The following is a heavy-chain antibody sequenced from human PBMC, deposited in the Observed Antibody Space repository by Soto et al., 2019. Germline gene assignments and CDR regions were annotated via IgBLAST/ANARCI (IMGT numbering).Heavy chain of an antibody. CDR3: ATEVRGTSRPFHY. J-gene: IGHJ4*02. CDR2: VNPKSGNR. D-gene: IGHD2-2*01. V-gene: IGHV1-8*01. Sequence: QVQLVQSGAEVKKPGASVKVSCKASGYSFTSYDINWVRQVTGQGLEWMGWVNPKSGNRDYAEKFQGSVTMTRDTATSTAYMELNSLTTDDTAVYYCATEVRGTSRPFHYWGQGTLVTVSS. CDR1: GYSFTSYD.